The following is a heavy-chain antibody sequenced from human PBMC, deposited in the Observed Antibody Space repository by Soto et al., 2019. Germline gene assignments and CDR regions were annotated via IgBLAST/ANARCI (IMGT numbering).Heavy chain of an antibody. CDR2: IYYSGST. J-gene: IGHJ4*02. V-gene: IGHV4-31*03. CDR1: GGSISSGGYY. Sequence: QVQLQESGPGLVKPSQTLSLTCTVSGGSISSGGYYWSWIRQHPGKSLEWIGYIYYSGSTYYNPSLNSRVTISVDTSKNQFSLKLSSVTAADTAVYYCARSYCSSTSCYALGDYWGQGTLVTVSS. D-gene: IGHD2-2*01. CDR3: ARSYCSSTSCYALGDY.